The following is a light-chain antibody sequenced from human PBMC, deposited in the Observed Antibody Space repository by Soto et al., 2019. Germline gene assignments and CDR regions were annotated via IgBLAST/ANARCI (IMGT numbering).Light chain of an antibody. Sequence: EIVMTQSPATLSVSPGESATLSCRASQSINRDFAWYVQKPRQAPRRVIYGASTWGTGVPPRFTGSGSGTEFTLTISGLQSEDFEVYYCQQYTSWPITFGQGTRLENK. J-gene: IGKJ5*01. CDR1: QSINRD. V-gene: IGKV3D-15*01. CDR3: QQYTSWPIT. CDR2: GAS.